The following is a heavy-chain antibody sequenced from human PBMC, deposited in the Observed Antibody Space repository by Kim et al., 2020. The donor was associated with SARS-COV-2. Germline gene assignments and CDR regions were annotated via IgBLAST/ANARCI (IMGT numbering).Heavy chain of an antibody. CDR3: ASSRVIYDILTGYYYYYGMDV. J-gene: IGHJ6*02. D-gene: IGHD3-9*01. V-gene: IGHV4-34*01. Sequence: SETLSLTCAVYGGSFSGYYWSWIRQPPGKGLEWIGEINHSGSTNYNPSLKSRVTISVDTSKNQFSLKLSSVTAADTAVYYCASSRVIYDILTGYYYYYGMDVWGQGTTVTVSS. CDR1: GGSFSGYY. CDR2: INHSGST.